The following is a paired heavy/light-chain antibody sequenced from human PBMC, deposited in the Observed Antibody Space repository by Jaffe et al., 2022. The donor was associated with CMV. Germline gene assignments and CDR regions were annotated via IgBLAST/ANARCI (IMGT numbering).Light chain of an antibody. CDR3: SSYAGTYTLV. CDR2: DVT. J-gene: IGLJ2*01. CDR1: SSDVGGYNY. V-gene: IGLV2-11*01. Sequence: QSALTQPRSVSGSPGQSVTISCTGTSSDVGGYNYVFWYQQYPGKAPKLIIYDVTKRPSGVPDRFSGSKSGNTASLTISGLQAEDEADYHCSSYAGTYTLVFGGGTKLTVL.
Heavy chain of an antibody. J-gene: IGHJ6*03. D-gene: IGHD2-2*01. V-gene: IGHV3-7*03. CDR1: GLTFAGYW. Sequence: EVQLVESGGGLVQPGGSLRLSCAASGLTFAGYWMTWVRQAPGKGLEWVANIKQDGSEKYYVDSVKGRFIISRDNAKNSLYLQMNSLRVEDTAVYYCASRLCSGTNCYVYSYHCMDVWGKGTTVTVSS. CDR2: IKQDGSEK. CDR3: ASRLCSGTNCYVYSYHCMDV.